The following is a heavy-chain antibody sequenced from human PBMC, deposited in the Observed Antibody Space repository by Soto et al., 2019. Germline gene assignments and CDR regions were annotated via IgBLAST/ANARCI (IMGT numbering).Heavy chain of an antibody. J-gene: IGHJ5*02. CDR1: GFTLSTYS. D-gene: IGHD3-10*01. CDR3: VSDASGNMTMLIKRPDL. CDR2: VSSSSSHI. Sequence: GGSLRLSCAASGFTLSTYSMNWVRQAPGKGLEWVSSVSSSSSHIYYADSVKGRFTISRDNAKNSLSLQMNSLRAEETAVYYCVSDASGNMTMLIKRPDLWGQGTLVTVSS. V-gene: IGHV3-21*01.